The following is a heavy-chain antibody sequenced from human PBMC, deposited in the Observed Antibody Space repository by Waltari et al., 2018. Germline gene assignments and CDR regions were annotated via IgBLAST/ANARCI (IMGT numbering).Heavy chain of an antibody. CDR2: ISYDGSNK. V-gene: IGHV3-30*04. CDR1: GFTFSSYA. CDR3: PPSAIGYYYYMDV. Sequence: QVQLVESGGGVVQPGRSLRLSCAASGFTFSSYAMHWVRQAPGKGLEWVAVISYDGSNKYYADSVKGRFTISRDNSKNTLYLQMNSLRAEDTAVYYCPPSAIGYYYYMDVWGKGTTVTISS. D-gene: IGHD2-2*02. J-gene: IGHJ6*03.